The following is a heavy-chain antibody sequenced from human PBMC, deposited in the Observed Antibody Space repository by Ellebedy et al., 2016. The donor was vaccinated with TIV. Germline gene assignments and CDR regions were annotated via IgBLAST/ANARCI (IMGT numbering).Heavy chain of an antibody. Sequence: MPSETLSLTCTVSGGSISSYYWSWIRQPPGKGLEWIGYIYYSGSTNYNPSLKSRVTISVDTSKNQFSLKLSSVTAADTAVYYCARDAFRAVGATTLYDGMDVWGQGTTVTVSS. V-gene: IGHV4-59*01. J-gene: IGHJ6*02. D-gene: IGHD1-26*01. CDR3: ARDAFRAVGATTLYDGMDV. CDR2: IYYSGST. CDR1: GGSISSYY.